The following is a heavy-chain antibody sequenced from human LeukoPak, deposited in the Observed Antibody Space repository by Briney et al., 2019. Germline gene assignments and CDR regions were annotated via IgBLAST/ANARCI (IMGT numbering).Heavy chain of an antibody. D-gene: IGHD3-22*01. CDR3: ARGPYHYDLSGGLG. CDR1: GGSFSGYY. Sequence: SETLSLTCAVYGGSFSGYYWSWIRQPPGKGLEWIGEINHSGSTNYNPSLKSRVTISVDTFKNQFSLKLSSVTAADTAVYYCARGPYHYDLSGGLGWGQGTLVTVSS. J-gene: IGHJ4*02. V-gene: IGHV4-34*01. CDR2: INHSGST.